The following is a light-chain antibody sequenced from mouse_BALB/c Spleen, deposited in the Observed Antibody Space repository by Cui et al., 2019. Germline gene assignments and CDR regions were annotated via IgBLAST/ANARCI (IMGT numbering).Light chain of an antibody. CDR1: QSLVHSNGNTY. J-gene: IGKJ1*01. CDR3: SQSTHVPWT. V-gene: IGKV1-110*01. CDR2: KVS. Sequence: DVVMTQTPLSLPVSLGHQAPISCRSSQSLVHSNGNTYLHWYLQKPGQSPKLLIYKVSNRFSGVPDRFSGSGSGTDFTLKISRVEAEGLGVYFCSQSTHVPWTFGGGTKLEIK.